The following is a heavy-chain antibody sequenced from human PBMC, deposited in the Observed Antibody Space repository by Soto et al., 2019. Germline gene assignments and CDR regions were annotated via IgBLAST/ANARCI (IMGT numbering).Heavy chain of an antibody. CDR3: ARESRFLEWLSLNWFDP. CDR1: GGSITSGGYS. Sequence: SETLSLTCAVSGGSITSGGYSWSWIRQPPGKGLEWIAYIFHSGSTDYNPSLKSRVTISVDTSKNQFSLKLTSVTAADTAVYYCARESRFLEWLSLNWFDPWGQGTLVTVSS. CDR2: IFHSGST. D-gene: IGHD3-3*01. J-gene: IGHJ5*02. V-gene: IGHV4-30-2*05.